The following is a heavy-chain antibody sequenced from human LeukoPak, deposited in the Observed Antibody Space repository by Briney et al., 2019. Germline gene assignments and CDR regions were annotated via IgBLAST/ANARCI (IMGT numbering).Heavy chain of an antibody. CDR1: GFTFSSYA. Sequence: GGSLRLSCAASGFTFSSYAMSWVRQAPGKGLEWVSAISGSGGSTYYAASVKGRFTISRDNSKNTLYLQMNSLRAEGTAVYYCAFPRGVLRYFDGAFDYWGQGTLVTVSS. CDR2: ISGSGGST. J-gene: IGHJ4*02. D-gene: IGHD3-9*01. CDR3: AFPRGVLRYFDGAFDY. V-gene: IGHV3-23*01.